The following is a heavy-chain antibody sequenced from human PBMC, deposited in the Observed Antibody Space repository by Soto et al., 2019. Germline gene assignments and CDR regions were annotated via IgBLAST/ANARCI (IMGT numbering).Heavy chain of an antibody. CDR1: GYSFTSYW. V-gene: IGHV5-10-1*01. J-gene: IGHJ6*02. D-gene: IGHD5-18*01. Sequence: PGESLKISCKGSGYSFTSYWISWVRQMPGKGLEWMGRIDPSDSYTNYSPSFQGHVTISADKSISTAYLQWSSLKASDTAMYYCARLPDVDTAMQPDYYGMDVRGQGTTVTVSS. CDR2: IDPSDSYT. CDR3: ARLPDVDTAMQPDYYGMDV.